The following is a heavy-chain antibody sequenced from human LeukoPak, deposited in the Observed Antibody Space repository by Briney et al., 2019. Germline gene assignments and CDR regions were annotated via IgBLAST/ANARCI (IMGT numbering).Heavy chain of an antibody. D-gene: IGHD3-10*01. V-gene: IGHV3-23*01. CDR3: ARGGGSGSYYNEYFDY. CDR1: GFTFSSYA. Sequence: PGGSLRLSCAASGFTFSSYAMSWVRQAPGKGLEWVSAISGSGGSTYYADSVKGRFTISRDNSKNTLYLQMNSLRAEDTAVYYCARGGGSGSYYNEYFDYWGQGTLVTVSS. J-gene: IGHJ4*02. CDR2: ISGSGGST.